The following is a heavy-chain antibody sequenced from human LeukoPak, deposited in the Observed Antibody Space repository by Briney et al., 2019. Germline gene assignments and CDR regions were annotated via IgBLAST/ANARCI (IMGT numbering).Heavy chain of an antibody. V-gene: IGHV4-30-2*01. CDR2: IYHSGST. CDR3: TIFGVVNYYYMDV. CDR1: GGSISSGGYY. J-gene: IGHJ6*03. D-gene: IGHD3-3*01. Sequence: SETLSLTCTVSGGSISSGGYYWSWIRQPPGKGLEWIGYIYHSGSTYYNPSLKSRVTISVDRSKNQFSLKLSSVTAADTAVYYCTIFGVVNYYYMDVWGKGTTVTVSS.